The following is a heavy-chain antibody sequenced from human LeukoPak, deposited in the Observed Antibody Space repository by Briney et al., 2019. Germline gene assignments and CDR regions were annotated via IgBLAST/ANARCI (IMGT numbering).Heavy chain of an antibody. CDR3: ARATTGPRMIDY. CDR2: IFPGDSDT. V-gene: IGHV5-51*01. D-gene: IGHD1-1*01. Sequence: GESLKISCKDSGYSFTSYWIAWVRQMPGKGLEWMGIIFPGDSDTRYSPSFQGQVTISADKSISTAFLQWSSLQASDTAMYYCARATTGPRMIDYWGQGTLVTVSS. CDR1: GYSFTSYW. J-gene: IGHJ4*02.